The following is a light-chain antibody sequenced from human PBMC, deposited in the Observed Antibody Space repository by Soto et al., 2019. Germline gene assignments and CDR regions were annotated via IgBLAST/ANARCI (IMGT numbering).Light chain of an antibody. V-gene: IGLV4-69*01. J-gene: IGLJ3*02. Sequence: QLVLTQSPSASASLGASVKLTCTLSSGHSNYAIAWHQQQPEKGPRYLMHLNSDGSHSKGDGIPDRFSGSSSGAERYLTISSLQSEDEADYYCQTWVTGPWVFGGGTKLTVL. CDR2: LNSDGSH. CDR3: QTWVTGPWV. CDR1: SGHSNYA.